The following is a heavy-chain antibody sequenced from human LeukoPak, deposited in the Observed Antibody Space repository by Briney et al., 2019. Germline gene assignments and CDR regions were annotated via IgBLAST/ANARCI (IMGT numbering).Heavy chain of an antibody. D-gene: IGHD2-2*01. CDR2: IYPGDSDT. CDR3: ARIVVVPAALLGGNWFDP. J-gene: IGHJ5*02. CDR1: GYSFTSYW. Sequence: GESLKISCKGSGYSFTSYWIGWVRQMPGKGLEWMGIIYPGDSDTRYSPSFQGQVTISADKSISTAYLQWSSLKASDIAMYYCARIVVVPAALLGGNWFDPWGQGTLVTVSS. V-gene: IGHV5-51*01.